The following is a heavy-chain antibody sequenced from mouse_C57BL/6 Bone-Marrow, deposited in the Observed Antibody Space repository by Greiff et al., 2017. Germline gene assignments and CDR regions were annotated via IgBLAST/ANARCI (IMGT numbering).Heavy chain of an antibody. V-gene: IGHV5-4*01. D-gene: IGHD1-1*01. CDR3: ARDGDYGSSYNFDY. CDR1: GFTFSSYA. CDR2: ISDGGSYT. J-gene: IGHJ2*01. Sequence: EVQLVESGGGLVKPGGSLKLSCAASGFTFSSYAMSWVRQTPEKRLEWVATISDGGSYTYYPDNVKGRFTISRDNAKNNLYLQMSHLKSEDTAMYYCARDGDYGSSYNFDYWGQGTTLTVSS.